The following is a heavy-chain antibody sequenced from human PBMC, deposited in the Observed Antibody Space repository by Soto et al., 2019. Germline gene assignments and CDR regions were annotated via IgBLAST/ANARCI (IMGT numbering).Heavy chain of an antibody. CDR1: GFTFSSYA. V-gene: IGHV3-23*01. Sequence: GGSLRLSCAASGFTFSSYAMSWVRQAPGKGLEWVSAISGSGGSTYYADSVKGQFTTTRDNAKNTLYLQMNRLRAEDTAVYYCAKDLVPVEMATADAEYFQHWGQGTLVTVSS. CDR2: ISGSGGST. CDR3: AKDLVPVEMATADAEYFQH. D-gene: IGHD5-18*01. J-gene: IGHJ1*01.